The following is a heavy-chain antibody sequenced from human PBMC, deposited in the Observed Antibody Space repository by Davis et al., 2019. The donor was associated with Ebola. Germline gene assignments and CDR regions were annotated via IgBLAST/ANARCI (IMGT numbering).Heavy chain of an antibody. CDR1: GYSFTSYW. CDR3: ARHLGDYYWYFDL. D-gene: IGHD4-17*01. Sequence: GESLKISCQGSGYSFTSYWIGWVRQMPGKGLEWMGRIDPSDSYTNFSPSFQGQVTISADKSISTAYLQWSSLKASDTAMYYCARHLGDYYWYFDLWGRGTLVTVSS. CDR2: IDPSDSYT. V-gene: IGHV5-10-1*04. J-gene: IGHJ2*01.